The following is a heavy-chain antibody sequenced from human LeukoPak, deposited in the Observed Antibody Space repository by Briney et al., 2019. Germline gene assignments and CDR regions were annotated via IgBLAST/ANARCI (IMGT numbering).Heavy chain of an antibody. Sequence: GGSLRLSCAASGFTFDNYAMHWVRQAPGKGLEWVSLISGGGSSTSYADSVKGRFTISGDNNKGSLYLQMNSLTTEDTALYYCATVLGSSNWYSLGSWGQGTLVTVSS. CDR3: ATVLGSSNWYSLGS. V-gene: IGHV3-43*02. J-gene: IGHJ5*02. D-gene: IGHD6-13*01. CDR2: ISGGGSST. CDR1: GFTFDNYA.